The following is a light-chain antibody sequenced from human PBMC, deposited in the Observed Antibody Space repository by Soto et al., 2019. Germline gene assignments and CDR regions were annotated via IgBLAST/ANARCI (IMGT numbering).Light chain of an antibody. J-gene: IGLJ2*01. CDR3: AAWDDSLSAYVV. V-gene: IGLV1-47*01. Sequence: QSVLTQPPSASGTPGQRVTSSCSGSSSNIGSNYVYWYQQLPGTASKLLIYRNNQRPSGVPDRFSGSKSGTSASLAISGLRSEDEADYYCAAWDDSLSAYVVFGGGTKLTVL. CDR1: SSNIGSNY. CDR2: RNN.